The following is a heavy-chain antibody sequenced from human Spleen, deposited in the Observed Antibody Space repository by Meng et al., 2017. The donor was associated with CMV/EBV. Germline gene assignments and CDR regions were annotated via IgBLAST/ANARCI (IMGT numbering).Heavy chain of an antibody. Sequence: GVSLKISCAASGFTLSSHWMTWVRQAPGKGLEWVANINQDGSQKNYVDSVKGRFTISRDNAKNSLFLQMNSLRAEDTAVYYCARVAAAGRGMDVWGQGTTVTVSS. J-gene: IGHJ6*02. CDR1: GFTLSSHW. D-gene: IGHD6-13*01. CDR3: ARVAAAGRGMDV. CDR2: INQDGSQK. V-gene: IGHV3-7*04.